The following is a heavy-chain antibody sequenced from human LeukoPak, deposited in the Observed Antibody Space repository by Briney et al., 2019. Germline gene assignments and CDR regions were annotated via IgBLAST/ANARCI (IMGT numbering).Heavy chain of an antibody. CDR2: IIPIFGTA. CDR1: GGTFSSYA. CDR3: ARGDKQWLGSTFDY. D-gene: IGHD6-19*01. J-gene: IGHJ4*02. Sequence: SVKVSCKASGGTFSSYAISWVRQAPGQGPEWMGGIIPIFGTANYAQKFQGRVTITADKSTSTAYMELSSLRSEDTAVYYCARGDKQWLGSTFDYWGQGTLVTVSS. V-gene: IGHV1-69*06.